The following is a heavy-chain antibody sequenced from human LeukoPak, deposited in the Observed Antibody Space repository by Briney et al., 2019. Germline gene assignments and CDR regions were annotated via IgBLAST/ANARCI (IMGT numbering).Heavy chain of an antibody. Sequence: GGSLRLSCAASGFTFSSYGMHWVRQAPGKGLEWVAFIRYDGSNKYYADSVKGRFTISRGNSKNTLYLQMNSLRAEDTAVYYCAKDYYYGSGSLDYWGQGTLVTVSS. V-gene: IGHV3-30*02. D-gene: IGHD3-10*01. CDR3: AKDYYYGSGSLDY. J-gene: IGHJ4*02. CDR2: IRYDGSNK. CDR1: GFTFSSYG.